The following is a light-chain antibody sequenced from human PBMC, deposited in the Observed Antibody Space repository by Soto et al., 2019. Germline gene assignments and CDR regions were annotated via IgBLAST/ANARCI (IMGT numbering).Light chain of an antibody. CDR3: SSYTSSSTYV. J-gene: IGLJ1*01. CDR1: SSDVGGYNY. CDR2: DVS. Sequence: QSVLTQPASVSGSPGQLITTACTGTSSDVGGYNYVSWYQQYPGKAPRLVISDVSNRPSGVSNRFSGSKSGNSASLTISGLQAEDEADYYCSSYTSSSTYVFGTGTKVTVL. V-gene: IGLV2-14*01.